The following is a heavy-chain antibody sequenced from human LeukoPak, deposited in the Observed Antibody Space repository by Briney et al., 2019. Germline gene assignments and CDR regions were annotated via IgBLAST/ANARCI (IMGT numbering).Heavy chain of an antibody. CDR1: GCSISSGGYY. V-gene: IGHV4-31*03. D-gene: IGHD3-3*02. Sequence: AETLSLTCTVSGCSISSGGYYCTWIRQHPGKGLEWIGDIYYSGSTYYNPSLKSRVTISIDTSKNQFSLELRSVTAADTAVYYCARGGIFVVVPPGDYGMDVWGQGTTVTVSS. CDR2: IYYSGST. CDR3: ARGGIFVVVPPGDYGMDV. J-gene: IGHJ6*02.